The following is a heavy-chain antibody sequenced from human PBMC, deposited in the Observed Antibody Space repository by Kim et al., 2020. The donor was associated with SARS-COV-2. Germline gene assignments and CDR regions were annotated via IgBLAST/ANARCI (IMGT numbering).Heavy chain of an antibody. D-gene: IGHD3-16*01. Sequence: SETLSLTCTVSGGSISSSSYFWGWIRQPPGKGLQWIGSFHSSGTTYYNPSLKSRVTISVDTSKNQFSLNLSSMTAADTAVYYCARRGWGGHGYFDYWGQGTLVTVSS. V-gene: IGHV4-39*01. CDR3: ARRGWGGHGYFDY. CDR2: FHSSGTT. J-gene: IGHJ4*02. CDR1: GGSISSSSYF.